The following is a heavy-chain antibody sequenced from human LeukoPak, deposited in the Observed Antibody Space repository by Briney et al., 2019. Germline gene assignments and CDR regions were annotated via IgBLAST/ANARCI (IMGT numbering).Heavy chain of an antibody. CDR2: INPNGGGT. V-gene: IGHV1-2*02. Sequence: ASVKVSRKASGYTFTGYYMHWVRQAPGQGLEWMGWINPNGGGTNYAQKFQGRVTMTRDTSISTAYMELSRLRSDDTAVYYCARGGYCSGGSCYDWFDPWGQGTLVTVSS. J-gene: IGHJ5*02. CDR3: ARGGYCSGGSCYDWFDP. D-gene: IGHD2-15*01. CDR1: GYTFTGYY.